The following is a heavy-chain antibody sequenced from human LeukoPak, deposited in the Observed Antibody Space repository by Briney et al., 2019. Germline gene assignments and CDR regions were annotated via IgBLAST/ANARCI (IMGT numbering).Heavy chain of an antibody. CDR1: GASISSDDYF. CDR3: ARTRGRVSKTDFDS. V-gene: IGHV4-39*07. CDR2: IYYSGNT. D-gene: IGHD5/OR15-5a*01. Sequence: SETLSLTCTVSGASISSDDYFWGWIRQPPGKGLEWIATIYYSGNTYYNPSLSSRATISADSSKNQFSLRLRSVTAADAAVYFCARTRGRVSKTDFDSWGQGTLVTVSS. J-gene: IGHJ4*02.